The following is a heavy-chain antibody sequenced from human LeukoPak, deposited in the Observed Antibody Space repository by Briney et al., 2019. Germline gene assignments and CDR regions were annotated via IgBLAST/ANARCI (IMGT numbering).Heavy chain of an antibody. CDR3: ERDGYVVDTPMVSTNFDS. Sequence: GGSLRLSCAASGFTLSRYGVHWVRQAPGKGLEWVAVISFDGTNKYYADSAKGRFTISRDNSKNTLYLQMNSLRVEDTAVYYCERDGYVVDTPMVSTNFDSWGQGILVTVSS. CDR1: GFTLSRYG. D-gene: IGHD5-18*01. CDR2: ISFDGTNK. J-gene: IGHJ4*02. V-gene: IGHV3-30*03.